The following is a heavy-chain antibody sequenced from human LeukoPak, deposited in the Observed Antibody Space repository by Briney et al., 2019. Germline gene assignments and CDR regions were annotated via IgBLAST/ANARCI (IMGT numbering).Heavy chain of an antibody. V-gene: IGHV3-30*04. J-gene: IGHJ1*01. CDR1: GFTFSSYA. D-gene: IGHD3-22*01. Sequence: GGSLRLSCAASGFTFSSYAVHWVRQAPGKGLEWVAVISYDGSSKYYADSVRGRFTISRDNSKITLYLQMNTLRAEDTAVYYCARGTYFDSSGNRYIRYFQHWGQGTLVTVSS. CDR2: ISYDGSSK. CDR3: ARGTYFDSSGNRYIRYFQH.